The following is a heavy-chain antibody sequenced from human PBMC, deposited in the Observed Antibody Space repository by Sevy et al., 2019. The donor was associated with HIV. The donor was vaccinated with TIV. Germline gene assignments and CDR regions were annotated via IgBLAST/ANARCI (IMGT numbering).Heavy chain of an antibody. V-gene: IGHV4-4*02. CDR1: GGSIRSSHW. D-gene: IGHD3-10*01. Sequence: SETLSLTCAVSGGSIRSSHWWSWVRQSPGKGLEWIGEIYYSGSRNYNPSLKSRLTISVDTSNTLFSLRLSSVTAADTAVYYCAREEYFYGSGTYGYGMDVWGQGTTVTVSS. J-gene: IGHJ6*02. CDR3: AREEYFYGSGTYGYGMDV. CDR2: IYYSGSR.